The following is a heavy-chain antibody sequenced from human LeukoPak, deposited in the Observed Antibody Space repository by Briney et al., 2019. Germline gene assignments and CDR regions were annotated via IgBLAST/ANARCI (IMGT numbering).Heavy chain of an antibody. CDR2: IYYSGST. V-gene: IGHV4-59*01. D-gene: IGHD3-10*01. CDR1: GGSISSYY. CDR3: AREIWFGEYVNWFDP. Sequence: SETLSLTCTVSGGSISSYYWRWLRQPPGKGLEWIGYIYYSGSTNYNPSLKSRVTISVDTSKNQFSLKLSSVTAADTAVYYCAREIWFGEYVNWFDPWGQGTLVTVSS. J-gene: IGHJ5*02.